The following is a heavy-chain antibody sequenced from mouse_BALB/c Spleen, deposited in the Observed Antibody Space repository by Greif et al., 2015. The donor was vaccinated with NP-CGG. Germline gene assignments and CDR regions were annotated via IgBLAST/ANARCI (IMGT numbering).Heavy chain of an antibody. CDR1: GFTFSSYA. CDR3: ARHNPVYYAMDY. CDR2: ISSGGSYT. V-gene: IGHV5-9-3*01. Sequence: EVKLEESGGGLVKPGGSLKLSCAASGFTFSSYAMSWVRQTPEKRLEWVATISSGGSYTYYPDSVKGRFTISRDNAKNTLYLQMSSLRSEDTAMYYCARHNPVYYAMDYWGQGTSVTVSS. J-gene: IGHJ4*01.